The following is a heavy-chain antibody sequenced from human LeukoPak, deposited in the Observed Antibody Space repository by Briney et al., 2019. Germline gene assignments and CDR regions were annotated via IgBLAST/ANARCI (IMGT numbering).Heavy chain of an antibody. CDR2: IYYSGSP. J-gene: IGHJ4*02. Sequence: SETLSLTCTVSGGSMSSSNYYWGWIRQPPGKGLEWIGSIYYSGSPYYNPSLKSRVTISVDTSKNQFSLKLSSVTAADTAVYYCARQPPYSYGFSLGVFDYWGQGTLVTVSS. CDR1: GGSMSSSNYY. CDR3: ARQPPYSYGFSLGVFDY. V-gene: IGHV4-39*01. D-gene: IGHD5-18*01.